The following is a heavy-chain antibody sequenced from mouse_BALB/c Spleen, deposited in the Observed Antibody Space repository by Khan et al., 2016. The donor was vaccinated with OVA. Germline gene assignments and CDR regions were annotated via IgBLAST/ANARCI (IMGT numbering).Heavy chain of an antibody. CDR1: GYSFTGYF. J-gene: IGHJ2*01. Sequence: VQLKESGPELVRPGASVKISCKASGYSFTGYFMNWVMQSHGKSLEWIGRINPHIGETFYNQRFKDKATLTVDESSSTAHMKLRSLASEDSAVYYCTRIDRSDFDYWGQGTTLTVSS. D-gene: IGHD1-1*01. CDR2: INPHIGET. CDR3: TRIDRSDFDY. V-gene: IGHV1-20*02.